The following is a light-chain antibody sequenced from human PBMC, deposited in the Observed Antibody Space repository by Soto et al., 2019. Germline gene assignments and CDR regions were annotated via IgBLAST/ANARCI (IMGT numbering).Light chain of an antibody. J-gene: IGKJ1*01. V-gene: IGKV1-39*01. Sequence: DIQMTQSPSSLSASVGDRVTITCRASQSISNYLNWYQQKPGKAPKLLIYAASSLQSGVPSRFSGSGSGRDFTLTINSLQPEDFATYYCQQSYSTPWTFGQGTKVEIK. CDR3: QQSYSTPWT. CDR2: AAS. CDR1: QSISNY.